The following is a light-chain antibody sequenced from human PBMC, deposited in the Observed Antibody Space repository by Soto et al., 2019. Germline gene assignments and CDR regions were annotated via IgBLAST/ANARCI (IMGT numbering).Light chain of an antibody. CDR2: AAS. CDR1: QGISNY. CDR3: QKYNSALT. J-gene: IGKJ5*01. V-gene: IGKV1-27*01. Sequence: DIQMTQSPSSLSASVVDRVTITCRATQGISNYLAWYQQQPGKLPKLLIYAASTLQSGVPSRFSGSGSGTDFTLTISRLQPEDVATYYCQKYNSALTFGQGTRLEIK.